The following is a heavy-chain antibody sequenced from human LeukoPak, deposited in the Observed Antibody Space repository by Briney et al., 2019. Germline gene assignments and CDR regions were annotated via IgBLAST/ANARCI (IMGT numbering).Heavy chain of an antibody. CDR2: INPNSGGT. CDR3: ARDFKTRLRYSLALGWFDP. Sequence: ASVKVSCKASGYTFTGYYMHWVRQAPGQGLEWMGRINPNSGGTNYAQKFQGRVTMTRDTSISTAYMELSRLRSDDTAVYYCARDFKTRLRYSLALGWFDPWGQGTLVTVSS. CDR1: GYTFTGYY. D-gene: IGHD7-27*01. J-gene: IGHJ5*02. V-gene: IGHV1-2*06.